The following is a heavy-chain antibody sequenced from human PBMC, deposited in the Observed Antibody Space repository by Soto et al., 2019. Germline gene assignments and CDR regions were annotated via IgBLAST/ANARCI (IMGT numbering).Heavy chain of an antibody. CDR1: GFTFSNYW. CDR3: ARKTGTTGYFDY. Sequence: EVQLVESGGGLVQPGGSLRLSCAASGFTFSNYWMSWVRQAPEKGLEWVANIKQDGSEKYYVDSVKGRFTISRDNAKNSLDLQMNSLRAEDTAVYYCARKTGTTGYFDYWGQGTLVTVSS. CDR2: IKQDGSEK. D-gene: IGHD1-7*01. V-gene: IGHV3-7*01. J-gene: IGHJ4*02.